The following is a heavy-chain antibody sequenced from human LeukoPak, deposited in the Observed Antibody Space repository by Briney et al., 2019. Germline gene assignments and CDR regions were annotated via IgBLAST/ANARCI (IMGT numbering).Heavy chain of an antibody. J-gene: IGHJ4*02. CDR3: ARPPYGSASYYSF. Sequence: ASVKVSCKVSGYTLAELSMHWVRQAPGKGLEWMGGFDPEDGETIYAQKFQGRVTMTRDTSISTAYMELSRLRSDDTAVYYCARPPYGSASYYSFWGQGTLVTVSS. D-gene: IGHD3-10*01. CDR1: GYTLAELS. V-gene: IGHV1-24*01. CDR2: FDPEDGET.